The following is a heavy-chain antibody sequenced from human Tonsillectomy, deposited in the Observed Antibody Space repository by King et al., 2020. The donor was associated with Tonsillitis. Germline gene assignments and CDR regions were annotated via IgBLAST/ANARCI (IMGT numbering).Heavy chain of an antibody. J-gene: IGHJ4*02. CDR1: GFSLSTSGMR. CDR2: IDWDDDK. V-gene: IGHV2-70*04. CDR3: ARTADSSSSAYFDY. Sequence: VTLKESGPALVKPTQTLTLTCTFSGFSLSTSGMRVSWIRQPPGKALEWLAPIDWDDDKFYSTSLKTRLTISKDTSKKQVVLTMTNMDPVDTATYYCARTADSSSSAYFDYWGQGTLVTVSS. D-gene: IGHD6-6*01.